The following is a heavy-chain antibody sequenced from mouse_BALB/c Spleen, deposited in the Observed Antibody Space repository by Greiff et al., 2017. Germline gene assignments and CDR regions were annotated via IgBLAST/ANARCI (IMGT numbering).Heavy chain of an antibody. D-gene: IGHD1-1*01. Sequence: EVQRVESGGGLVQPGGSRKLSCAASGFTFSSFGMHWVRQAPEKGLEWVAYISSGSSTIYYADTVKGRFTISRDNPKNTLFLQMTSLRSEDTAMYYCARSYYGSSLPDYWGQGTTLTVSS. CDR1: GFTFSSFG. CDR2: ISSGSSTI. V-gene: IGHV5-17*02. J-gene: IGHJ2*01. CDR3: ARSYYGSSLPDY.